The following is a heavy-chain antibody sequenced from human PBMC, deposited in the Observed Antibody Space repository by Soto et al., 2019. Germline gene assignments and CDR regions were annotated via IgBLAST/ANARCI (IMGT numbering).Heavy chain of an antibody. CDR3: ARATAIFEYSSSWGYDWFDP. Sequence: ASVKVSCKASGYTFTSYYMHWVRQAPGQGLEWMGIINPSGGSTSYAQKFQGRVTMTRDTSTSTVYMELSSLRSEDTAVYYCARATAIFEYSSSWGYDWFDPWGQGTLVTVSS. V-gene: IGHV1-46*03. CDR1: GYTFTSYY. J-gene: IGHJ5*02. CDR2: INPSGGST. D-gene: IGHD6-6*01.